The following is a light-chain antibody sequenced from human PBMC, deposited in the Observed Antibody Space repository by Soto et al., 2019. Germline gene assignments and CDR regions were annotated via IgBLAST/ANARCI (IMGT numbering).Light chain of an antibody. CDR1: QSVSSH. CDR2: AAS. J-gene: IGKJ4*01. Sequence: DIQMTQSPSSLSASVVDRVTITFRASQSVSSHLNWYQQKPGKAPKLLIYAASSLQSGVPSRFSGSGSGTDFTLTISSLQPEDFATYSCQHSHSTPLTFGGGTKVDIK. V-gene: IGKV1-39*01. CDR3: QHSHSTPLT.